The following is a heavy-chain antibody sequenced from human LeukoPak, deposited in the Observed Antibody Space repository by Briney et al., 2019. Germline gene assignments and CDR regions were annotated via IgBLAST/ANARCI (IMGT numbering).Heavy chain of an antibody. CDR3: AREAQFTSGWYS. Sequence: KTSETLSLTCSVSGGSISSGKYYWSWIRQPAGKGLEWIGRIYTSGSTNYNPSLKSRVTISVDTSKNQFSLKLSSVTAADTAVYYCAREAQFTSGWYSWGQGTLVTVSS. CDR2: IYTSGST. J-gene: IGHJ4*02. V-gene: IGHV4-61*02. CDR1: GGSISSGKYY. D-gene: IGHD6-19*01.